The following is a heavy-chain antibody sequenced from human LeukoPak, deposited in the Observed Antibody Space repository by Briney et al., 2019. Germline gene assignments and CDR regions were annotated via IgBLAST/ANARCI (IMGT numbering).Heavy chain of an antibody. CDR3: AKDLLQTFFFDSSGYYSDAFGM. D-gene: IGHD3-22*01. CDR2: ISGGGGST. CDR1: GFTFSSYA. V-gene: IGHV3-23*01. J-gene: IGHJ3*02. Sequence: GGSLRLSCAASGFTFSSYAMSWVRQAPGKGPEWVSVISGGGGSTYYADSVKGRFTISRDNSKNTLSLHMNTLRAEDTAVYYCAKDLLQTFFFDSSGYYSDAFGMWGQGTMVTVSP.